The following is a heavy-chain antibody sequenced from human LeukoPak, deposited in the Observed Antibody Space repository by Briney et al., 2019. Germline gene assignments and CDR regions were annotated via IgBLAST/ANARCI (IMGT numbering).Heavy chain of an antibody. D-gene: IGHD6-19*01. CDR1: GGSISSYY. V-gene: IGHV4-59*08. CDR3: ARLIPAYSGGAWYYFDF. CDR2: IHYSGST. J-gene: IGHJ4*02. Sequence: SETLSLTCTVSGGSISSYYWSWIRQPPGKGLEWIGYIHYSGSTIYSPSLKSRVTISLDTANNQFSLRLSSVTAADTAVYYCARLIPAYSGGAWYYFDFWGQGTLVTVSS.